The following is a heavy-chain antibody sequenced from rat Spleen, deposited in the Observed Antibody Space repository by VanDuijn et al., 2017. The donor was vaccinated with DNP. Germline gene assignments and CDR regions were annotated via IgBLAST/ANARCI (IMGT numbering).Heavy chain of an antibody. CDR3: EGKTEGY. Sequence: EVQLVESGGDLVQPGRSLKLSCVASGFTFSNYWMTWIRQVPGKGLEWVTSITTSGGSTYYPDSVKDRFTISRDNAKNTLYRQMDNLRSEDTATYYCEGKTEGYLGQGVMVTVSS. CDR1: GFTFSNYW. J-gene: IGHJ2*01. D-gene: IGHD1-11*01. V-gene: IGHV5-31*01. CDR2: ITTSGGST.